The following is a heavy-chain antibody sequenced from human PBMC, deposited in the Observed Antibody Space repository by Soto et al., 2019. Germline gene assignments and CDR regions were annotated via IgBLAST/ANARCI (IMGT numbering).Heavy chain of an antibody. Sequence: QLQLQESGPGLVKPSETLSLTCTVSGGSISSSSYYWGWIRQPPGKGLEWIGSIYYSGSTYYNPSLKSRVTISVHTSKNQFSLKLSSVTAADTAVYYCATLSTGGSGSLSIDYWGQGTLVTVSS. D-gene: IGHD3-10*01. CDR3: ATLSTGGSGSLSIDY. CDR1: GGSISSSSYY. CDR2: IYYSGST. J-gene: IGHJ4*02. V-gene: IGHV4-39*01.